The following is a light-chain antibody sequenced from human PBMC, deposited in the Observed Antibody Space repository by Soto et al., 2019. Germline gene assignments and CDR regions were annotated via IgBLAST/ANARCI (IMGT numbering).Light chain of an antibody. CDR2: LGS. CDR3: MQALQTPRT. J-gene: IGKJ1*01. Sequence: DIVMTQSPLSLPVTPGERASISCRSSQSLLHSNGYNYLDWYLQKPGQSPQLLIYLGSNRASGVPDRFSGSGSGTAFTLKISRVEAEDVGVYYCMQALQTPRTFGQGTKVEIK. CDR1: QSLLHSNGYNY. V-gene: IGKV2-28*01.